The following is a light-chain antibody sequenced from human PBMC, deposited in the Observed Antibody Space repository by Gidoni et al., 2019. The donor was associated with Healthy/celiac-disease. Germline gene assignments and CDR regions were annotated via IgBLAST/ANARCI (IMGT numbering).Light chain of an antibody. V-gene: IGKV3-20*01. Sequence: EIVLTQSPGTLSLSPGERATLSCRASQSVSSSYLAWYQQKPGQAPRPLIYGASSRATGSPDRFSGSGSGTDFTLTISRLEPEDFAVYYCQQYGSSSWTFGQXTKVEIK. J-gene: IGKJ1*01. CDR3: QQYGSSSWT. CDR2: GAS. CDR1: QSVSSSY.